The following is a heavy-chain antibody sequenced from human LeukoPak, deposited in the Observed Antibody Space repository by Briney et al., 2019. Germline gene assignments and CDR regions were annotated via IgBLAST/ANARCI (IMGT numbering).Heavy chain of an antibody. CDR3: ARVSTIFGVVPSHAFDI. CDR1: GGSISSGDYY. CDR2: IYYSGST. J-gene: IGHJ3*02. D-gene: IGHD3-3*01. Sequence: SSETLSLTCTVSGGSISSGDYYWSWIRQPPGKGLEWIGYIYYSGSTYYNPSLKSRVTISVDTSKNQFSLKLSSVTAADTAVYYCARVSTIFGVVPSHAFDIWGQGTMVTVSS. V-gene: IGHV4-30-4*08.